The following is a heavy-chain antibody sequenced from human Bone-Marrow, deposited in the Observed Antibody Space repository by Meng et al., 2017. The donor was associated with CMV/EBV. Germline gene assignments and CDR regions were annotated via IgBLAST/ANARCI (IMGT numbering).Heavy chain of an antibody. V-gene: IGHV3-30*02. D-gene: IGHD2-15*01. J-gene: IGHJ6*02. CDR3: AKETSSLTGYCSGGSCYSGRYDYYYGMDV. Sequence: GEYLKIYCAASGFTFSSYGMHWVRQAPGKGLEWVAFIRYDGSNKHYADSVKGRFTISRDNSKNTLYLQMNSLRAEDTAVYYCAKETSSLTGYCSGGSCYSGRYDYYYGMDVWGQGTTVTVSS. CDR1: GFTFSSYG. CDR2: IRYDGSNK.